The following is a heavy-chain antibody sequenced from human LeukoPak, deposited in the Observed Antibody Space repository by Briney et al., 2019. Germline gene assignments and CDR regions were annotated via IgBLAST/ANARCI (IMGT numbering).Heavy chain of an antibody. V-gene: IGHV1-18*01. J-gene: IGHJ4*02. D-gene: IGHD6-13*01. CDR3: ALNLATAGQYYFDY. Sequence: ASVKVSCKASGDTFTTYGLSWVRQAPGQGLECMGWVSAYNGDTNYAHKFQDRVTMTRDTSTSTAYMEPRSLTSDDTAVYYCALNLATAGQYYFDYWGQGTLVTVSS. CDR1: GDTFTTYG. CDR2: VSAYNGDT.